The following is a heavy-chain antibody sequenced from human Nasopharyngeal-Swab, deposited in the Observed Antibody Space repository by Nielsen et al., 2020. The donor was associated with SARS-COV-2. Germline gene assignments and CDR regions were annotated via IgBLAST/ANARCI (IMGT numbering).Heavy chain of an antibody. D-gene: IGHD3-10*01. V-gene: IGHV4-39*07. CDR3: ARERGRGGIWNYYYYYMDV. Sequence: SETLSLTCTVSGGSTSSSSYYWGWIRQPPGKGLEWIGSIYYSWSTSYNPSPNSRVTISVDTSKNQFSLKLSSVTAAETAVYYCARERGRGGIWNYYYYYMDVWGKGTTVTVSS. CDR2: IYYSWST. CDR1: GGSTSSSSYY. J-gene: IGHJ6*03.